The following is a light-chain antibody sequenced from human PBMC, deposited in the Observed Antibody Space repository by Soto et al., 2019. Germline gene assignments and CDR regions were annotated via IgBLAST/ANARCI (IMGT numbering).Light chain of an antibody. CDR3: QQCGISPPNT. V-gene: IGKV3-20*01. J-gene: IGKJ5*01. CDR1: QSVGSSY. CDR2: AAS. Sequence: EIVLTQSPGTLSLSPGERATLSCRASQSVGSSYLAWYQQKPGQAPRLLIYAASSRATGVPERFSGSGSGTDFTLTISRLESEDFAVYYCQQCGISPPNTFGQGTRLEIK.